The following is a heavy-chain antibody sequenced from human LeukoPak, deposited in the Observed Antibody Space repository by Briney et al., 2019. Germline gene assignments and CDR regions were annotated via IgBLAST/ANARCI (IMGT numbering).Heavy chain of an antibody. D-gene: IGHD3-22*01. V-gene: IGHV4-59*01. CDR1: GGSISSYY. CDR2: IYYSGST. J-gene: IGHJ5*02. CDR3: ARCRGSGYNNWFDP. Sequence: TSETLSLTCTVSGGSISSYYWSWIRQPPGKGLEWIGYIYYSGSTNYNPSLKSRVTISVDTSKNQFSLKLSSVTAADTAVYYCARCRGSGYNNWFDPWGQGTLVTVSS.